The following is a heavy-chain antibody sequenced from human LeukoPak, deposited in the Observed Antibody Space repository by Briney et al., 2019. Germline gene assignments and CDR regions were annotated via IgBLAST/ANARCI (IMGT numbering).Heavy chain of an antibody. CDR3: ARSPSPATVTNFDY. CDR1: GGSISSSSYY. V-gene: IGHV4-39*07. CDR2: IYYSGST. J-gene: IGHJ4*02. D-gene: IGHD4-17*01. Sequence: PSETLSLTCTVSGGSISSSSYYWGWIRQPPGKGLEWIGSIYYSGSTYYNPSLKSRVTISVDTSKNQFSLKLSSVTAADTAVYYCARSPSPATVTNFDYWGQGTLVTVSS.